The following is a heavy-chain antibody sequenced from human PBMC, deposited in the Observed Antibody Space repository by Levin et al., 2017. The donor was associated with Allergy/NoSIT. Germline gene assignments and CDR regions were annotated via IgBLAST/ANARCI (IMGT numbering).Heavy chain of an antibody. CDR3: ARGQYGN. Sequence: SETLSLTCTVSGGSVTDHLWRWVRQPPGQGLEWIAYFSGSGTTRNNPSLYNPSLKGRLTFSIDTSKNQVSLNLRSVTAADTAVYFCARGQYGNWGPGTMVTVSS. J-gene: IGHJ3*01. CDR1: GGSVTDHL. D-gene: IGHD1-26*01. CDR2: FSGSGTT. V-gene: IGHV4-59*02.